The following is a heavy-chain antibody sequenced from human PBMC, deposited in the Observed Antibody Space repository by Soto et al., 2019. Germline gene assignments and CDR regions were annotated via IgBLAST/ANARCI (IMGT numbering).Heavy chain of an antibody. CDR1: GFTFSRHW. J-gene: IGHJ4*01. CDR3: VRGTTVPSGKDY. Sequence: GGSLRLSCAASGFTFSRHWMSWVRQAPGKGLEWVANTDEGGSGQYYMDSVRGRFTISRDNAKNSLFLQMNDLRVEDTAVYYCVRGTTVPSGKDYWGHGTLVTVSS. V-gene: IGHV3-7*01. D-gene: IGHD4-4*01. CDR2: TDEGGSGQ.